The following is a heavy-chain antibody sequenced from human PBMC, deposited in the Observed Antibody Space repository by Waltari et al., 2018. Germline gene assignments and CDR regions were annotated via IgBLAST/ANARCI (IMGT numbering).Heavy chain of an antibody. J-gene: IGHJ6*02. CDR1: GGSVSSGRYY. CDR3: AKLHQQQLVQAYGMDV. V-gene: IGHV3-23*01. Sequence: VQLQESGPGLVKPSETLSLTCTVSGGSVSSGRYYWSWIRQPPGKGLAWVSAISGSGGSTYYADSVKGRFTISRDNSKNTLYLQMNSLRAEDTAVYYCAKLHQQQLVQAYGMDVWGQGTTVTVSS. CDR2: ISGSGGST. D-gene: IGHD6-13*01.